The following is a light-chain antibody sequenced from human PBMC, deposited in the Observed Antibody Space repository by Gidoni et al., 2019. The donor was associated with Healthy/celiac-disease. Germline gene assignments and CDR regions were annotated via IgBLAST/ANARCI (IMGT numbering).Light chain of an antibody. CDR3: QAYDSSLSGSWV. J-gene: IGLJ3*02. V-gene: IGLV1-40*01. Sequence: QSVLTQPPSVSGAPGQRVTISCTGSSSNIGAGYDVHWYQQLPGTAPKLLIYGNRNRPSGVPDRFSGSKSGTSASLAITGLQAEDEADYYGQAYDSSLSGSWVFGGGTKLTVL. CDR2: GNR. CDR1: SSNIGAGYD.